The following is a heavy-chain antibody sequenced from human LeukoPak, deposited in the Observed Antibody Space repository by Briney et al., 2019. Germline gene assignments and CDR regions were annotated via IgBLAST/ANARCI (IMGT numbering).Heavy chain of an antibody. CDR3: GVADYSIWGYYMDV. CDR2: IIPIFGTA. Sequence: SVTVSCKASGGTFSSYAISWVRQAPGQGLEWMGGIIPIFGTANYAQKFQGRVTITTDESTSTAYMELSSLRSEDTAVHYCGVADYSIWGYYMDVWGKGTTVTVSS. V-gene: IGHV1-69*05. J-gene: IGHJ6*03. CDR1: GGTFSSYA. D-gene: IGHD7-27*01.